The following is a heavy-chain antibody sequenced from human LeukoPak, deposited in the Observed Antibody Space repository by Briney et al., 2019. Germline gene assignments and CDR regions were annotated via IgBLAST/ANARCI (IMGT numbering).Heavy chain of an antibody. Sequence: GGSLRLSCAASGFTFSGYSMNWVRQAPGKGLEWVSSISSSVSYIYYADSVKGRFTISRDNAKNSLYPQMNSLRAEDTAVYYCARAGSSGYVRNWFDPWGQGTLVTVSS. CDR2: ISSSVSYI. J-gene: IGHJ5*02. CDR3: ARAGSSGYVRNWFDP. D-gene: IGHD3-22*01. CDR1: GFTFSGYS. V-gene: IGHV3-21*01.